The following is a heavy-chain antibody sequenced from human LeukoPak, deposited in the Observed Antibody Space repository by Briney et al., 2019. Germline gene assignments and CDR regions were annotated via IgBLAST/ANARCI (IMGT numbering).Heavy chain of an antibody. CDR3: ARDGRFGEYMDV. D-gene: IGHD3-10*01. CDR2: ISSSSGSI. CDR1: GFTFSWYS. V-gene: IGHV3-48*01. Sequence: RSGGSLRLSCAASGFTFSWYSMNWVRRAPGKGLEWVSYISSSSGSIYYADSVKGRFTISRDNAKNSLYLQMNSLRAEDTAVYYCARDGRFGEYMDVWGKGTTVTVSS. J-gene: IGHJ6*03.